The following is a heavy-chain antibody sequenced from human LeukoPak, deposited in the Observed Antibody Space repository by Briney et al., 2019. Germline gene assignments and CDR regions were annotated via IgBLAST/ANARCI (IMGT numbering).Heavy chain of an antibody. CDR1: GFTFSSSA. CDR2: ISGSDSST. J-gene: IGHJ4*02. D-gene: IGHD3-10*01. V-gene: IGHV3-23*01. Sequence: PGGSLRLSCAASGFTFSSSAMSWVRQAPGKGLEWVSTISGSDSSTYYADSVKGRFTISRDNAKNSLYLQMNSLRVEDTALYYCARDDYGSGSWNDYWGQGTLVTVSS. CDR3: ARDDYGSGSWNDY.